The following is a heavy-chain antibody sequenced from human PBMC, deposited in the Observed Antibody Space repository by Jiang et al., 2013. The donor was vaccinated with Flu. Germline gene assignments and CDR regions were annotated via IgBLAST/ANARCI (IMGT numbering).Heavy chain of an antibody. V-gene: IGHV4-59*01. J-gene: IGHJ6*02. CDR1: GGSISSYY. CDR3: ARESRLIYYYYGMDV. CDR2: IYYSGST. Sequence: YGSGLVKPSETLSLTCTVSGGSISSYYWSWIRQPPGKGLEWIGYIYYSGSTNYNPSLKSRVTISVDTSKNQFSLKLSSVTAADTAVYYCARESRLIYYYYGMDVWGQGTTVTVPS.